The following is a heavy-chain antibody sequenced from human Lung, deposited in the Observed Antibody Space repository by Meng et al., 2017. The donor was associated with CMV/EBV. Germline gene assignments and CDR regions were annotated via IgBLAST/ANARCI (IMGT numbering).Heavy chain of an antibody. CDR3: ARDSRGSWYYSHGDYYYDREV. D-gene: IGHD6-13*01. Sequence: LSLTXAASGFTFSSYAMHWVRQAPGKGLEWVAVISYDGSNKYYADSVKGRFTISRDNSKNTLYLQMNSLRAEDTAVYYCARDSRGSWYYSHGDYYYDREVWGQGTXVTVAS. J-gene: IGHJ6*02. CDR1: GFTFSSYA. V-gene: IGHV3-30-3*01. CDR2: ISYDGSNK.